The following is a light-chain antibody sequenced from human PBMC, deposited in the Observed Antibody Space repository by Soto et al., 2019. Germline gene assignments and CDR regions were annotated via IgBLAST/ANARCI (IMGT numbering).Light chain of an antibody. V-gene: IGKV3-20*01. Sequence: EIVLTQSPGTLSLSPGERATLSCRASQSVSSSYLAWYQQKPGQAPRLLIYGASSRATGIPDRFSGSGSGTDFTHTISRLEPEDFAVYYCQQYGSSPRTFGQGTQLEIK. J-gene: IGKJ2*01. CDR3: QQYGSSPRT. CDR1: QSVSSSY. CDR2: GAS.